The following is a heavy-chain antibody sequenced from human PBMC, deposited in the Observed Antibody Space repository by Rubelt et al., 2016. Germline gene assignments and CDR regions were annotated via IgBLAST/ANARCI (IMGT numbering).Heavy chain of an antibody. CDR1: GFTFSASA. V-gene: IGHV3-53*01. D-gene: IGHD6-19*01. CDR2: IHSGGRT. Sequence: EVQLVESGGGLVKPGGSLNLSCAASGFTFSASAMHWVRQAPGKGLEWVSTIHSGGRTFYSDSGKGRFTISSDNSKNTLYLQMNSLAADDTAVYYCDVGCWGQGTLVP. J-gene: IGHJ4*02. CDR3: DVGC.